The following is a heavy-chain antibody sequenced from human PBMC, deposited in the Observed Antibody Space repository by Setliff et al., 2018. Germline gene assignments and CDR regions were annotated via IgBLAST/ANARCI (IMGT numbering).Heavy chain of an antibody. CDR3: SGTSITAPHDAFDI. CDR2: ISAYNGNT. Sequence: ASVKVSCKASGYTFTSYGISWVRQAPGQGLEWMGWISAYNGNTNYAQELQGRVTMTTDTSTSTAYMELRSLRSEDTAVYSWSGTSITAPHDAFDIWGQGTMVTVSS. D-gene: IGHD3-3*01. V-gene: IGHV1-18*01. J-gene: IGHJ3*02. CDR1: GYTFTSYG.